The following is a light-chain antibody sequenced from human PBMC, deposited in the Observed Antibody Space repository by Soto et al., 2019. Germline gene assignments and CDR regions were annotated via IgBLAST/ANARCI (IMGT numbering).Light chain of an antibody. V-gene: IGLV1-40*01. CDR3: ESYDRSLSGHVI. CDR2: GNN. Sequence: QSVLTQPPSVSGAPGQRVTISCTGSSSNIGAGYDVHWYQHLPGTAPKLLIYGNNNRPSGVPDRFSGSKSGTSASLAITWLQAEDEAVYYCESYDRSLSGHVIFGGVTKVPV. CDR1: SSNIGAGYD. J-gene: IGLJ2*01.